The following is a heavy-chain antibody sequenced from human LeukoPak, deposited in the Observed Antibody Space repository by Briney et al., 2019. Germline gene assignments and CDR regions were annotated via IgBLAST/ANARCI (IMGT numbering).Heavy chain of an antibody. V-gene: IGHV1-18*01. J-gene: IGHJ4*02. CDR1: GYTFTSYG. D-gene: IGHD1-26*01. CDR2: ISAYNGNT. CDR3: ARVVGGSYYSANCFDY. Sequence: ASVTVSCKPSGYTFTSYGISWVRQAPGQGLEWMGWISAYNGNTNYAQKLQGRVTMTTDTSTSTAYMELRGLRSDDTAVYYCARVVGGSYYSANCFDYWGQGILVTVSS.